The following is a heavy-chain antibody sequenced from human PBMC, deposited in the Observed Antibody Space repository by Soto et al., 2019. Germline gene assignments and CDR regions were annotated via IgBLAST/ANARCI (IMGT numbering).Heavy chain of an antibody. J-gene: IGHJ4*02. CDR2: IYYSGST. CDR3: ARVFSPRYCSGGSCYFDYFDY. Sequence: SETLSLTCTVSGGSISSYYWSWIRQPPGKGLEWIGYIYYSGSTNYNPSLKSRVTISVDTSKNQFSLKLSSVTAADTAVYYCARVFSPRYCSGGSCYFDYFDYWGQGTLVTVSS. V-gene: IGHV4-59*01. CDR1: GGSISSYY. D-gene: IGHD2-15*01.